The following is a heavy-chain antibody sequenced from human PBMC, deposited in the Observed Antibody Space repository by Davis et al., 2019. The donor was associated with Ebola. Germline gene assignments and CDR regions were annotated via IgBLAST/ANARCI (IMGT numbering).Heavy chain of an antibody. CDR1: GFTFSSYS. CDR2: ISSSSSYI. V-gene: IGHV3-21*01. CDR3: AREIYDYIWGSYRPYFDY. Sequence: ESLKISCAASGFTFSSYSMNWVRQAPGKGLEWVSSISSSSSYIYYADSVKGRFTISRDNAKNSLYLQMNSLRAEDTAVYYCAREIYDYIWGSYRPYFDYWGQGTLVTVSS. D-gene: IGHD3-16*02. J-gene: IGHJ4*02.